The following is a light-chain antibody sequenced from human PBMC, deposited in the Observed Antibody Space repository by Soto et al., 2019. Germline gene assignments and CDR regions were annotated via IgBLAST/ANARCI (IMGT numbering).Light chain of an antibody. J-gene: IGKJ4*01. Sequence: DIQMTQSPSTLSASVGDRVTITCRASQSISTWLAWYQQKPGKAPKLLIYKASSLEGGVPSRFSGSGSGTEFNITISSLQPDDVATDYGQQYNTYPLTFGGGTTVDIK. CDR1: QSISTW. V-gene: IGKV1-5*03. CDR3: QQYNTYPLT. CDR2: KAS.